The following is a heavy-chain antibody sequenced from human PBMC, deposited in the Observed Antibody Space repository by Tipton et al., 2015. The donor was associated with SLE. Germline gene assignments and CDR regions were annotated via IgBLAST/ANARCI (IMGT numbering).Heavy chain of an antibody. Sequence: TLSLTCTVSGVSISGSSYYWDWIRQPPGKGPEWIGRITNSGNTYYTPSFQSRVTMSVDTSKNHFSLKLSSVTAADTAVYYCARDRLGEDDAFDIWGQGTMVTVS. V-gene: IGHV4-39*02. D-gene: IGHD3-16*01. CDR1: GVSISGSSYY. J-gene: IGHJ3*02. CDR2: ITNSGNT. CDR3: ARDRLGEDDAFDI.